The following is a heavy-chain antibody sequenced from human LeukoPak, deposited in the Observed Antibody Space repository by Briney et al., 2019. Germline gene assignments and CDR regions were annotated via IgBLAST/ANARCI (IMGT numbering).Heavy chain of an antibody. CDR2: ISAYNGNT. D-gene: IGHD3-22*01. Sequence: GSVKVSCTASGYTFTSYGISWVRQAPGQGLEWMGWISAYNGNTNYAETLKGRVTITTDTSTSTAYMELSSLRSDDTAVYYCERDYGRGYYDSSGRFGPWGERTLVTVSS. V-gene: IGHV1-18*01. J-gene: IGHJ5*02. CDR3: ERDYGRGYYDSSGRFGP. CDR1: GYTFTSYG.